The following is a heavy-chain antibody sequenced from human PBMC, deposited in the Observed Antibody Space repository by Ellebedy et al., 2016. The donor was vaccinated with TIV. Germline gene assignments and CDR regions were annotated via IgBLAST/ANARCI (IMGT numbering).Heavy chain of an antibody. CDR3: ARGRVSYGSGTGRAFDI. D-gene: IGHD3-10*01. CDR2: INHSGST. Sequence: SETLSLTXAVYGGSFSGYYWSWIRQPPGKGLEWIGEINHSGSTNYNPSLKSRVTISVDTSKNQFSLKLSSVTAADTAVYYCARGRVSYGSGTGRAFDIWGQGTMVTVSS. J-gene: IGHJ3*02. CDR1: GGSFSGYY. V-gene: IGHV4-34*01.